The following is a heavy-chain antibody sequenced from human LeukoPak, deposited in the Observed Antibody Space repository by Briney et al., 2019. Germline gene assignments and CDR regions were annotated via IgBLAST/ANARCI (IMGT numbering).Heavy chain of an antibody. V-gene: IGHV1-18*01. CDR1: GYTFNNYG. Sequence: ASVKVSCKASGYTFNNYGISWVRQAPGQGLEWMGWISAYNGNTNYAQKLQGRVTMTTDTSTYMELRSLRSDDTAVYYCARESSQGYCSGGSCYSNWGQGTLVTVSS. D-gene: IGHD2-15*01. CDR3: ARESSQGYCSGGSCYSN. J-gene: IGHJ4*02. CDR2: ISAYNGNT.